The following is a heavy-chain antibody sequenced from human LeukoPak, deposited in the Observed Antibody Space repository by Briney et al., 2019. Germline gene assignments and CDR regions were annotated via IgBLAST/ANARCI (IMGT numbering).Heavy chain of an antibody. J-gene: IGHJ4*02. CDR3: ARTTTVGANPGPGGLDY. V-gene: IGHV4-39*02. Sequence: PPETLSLTRTVSGGSDSSTTYHWGWFRQPPGKGPEWIGSIYYTGSTYYHPSLKRRVTISVDTSKSHFSLNLGSVTADDTAVYYCARTTTVGANPGPGGLDYWGQGTLVTVSS. CDR2: IYYTGST. CDR1: GGSDSSTTYH. D-gene: IGHD1-26*01.